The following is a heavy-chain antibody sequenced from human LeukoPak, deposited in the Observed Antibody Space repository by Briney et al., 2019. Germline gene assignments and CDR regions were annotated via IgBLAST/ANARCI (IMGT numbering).Heavy chain of an antibody. CDR3: ARVTGRAVAVRSIIYFDY. V-gene: IGHV4-38-2*01. CDR1: GYSISSGYY. Sequence: KPSETLSLTCAVSGYSISSGYYWGWIRQPPGKGLEWIGSIYHSGSTYYNPSLKSRVTISVDTSKNQFSLKLSSVTAADTAVYYCARVTGRAVAVRSIIYFDYWGQGTLVTVPS. D-gene: IGHD6-19*01. CDR2: IYHSGST. J-gene: IGHJ4*02.